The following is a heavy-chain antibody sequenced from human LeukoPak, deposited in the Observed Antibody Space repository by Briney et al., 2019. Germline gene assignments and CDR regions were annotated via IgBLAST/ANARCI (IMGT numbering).Heavy chain of an antibody. CDR3: AKDLRPHADNYFDY. CDR1: GFTFDGYT. V-gene: IGHV3-43*01. J-gene: IGHJ4*02. CDR2: ISWDGGST. Sequence: PGGSLRLSCAVSGFTFDGYTMHWVRQAPGKGPEWVSLISWDGGSTYYADSVKGRFTVSRVNSKNSLYLQMNSLRTEDTALYYCAKDLRPHADNYFDYWGQGTLVTVSS.